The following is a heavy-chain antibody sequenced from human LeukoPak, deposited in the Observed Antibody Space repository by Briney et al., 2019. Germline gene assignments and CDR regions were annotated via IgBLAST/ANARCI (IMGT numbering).Heavy chain of an antibody. J-gene: IGHJ6*02. CDR2: ISHDGNDR. D-gene: IGHD3-22*01. V-gene: IGHV3-30*18. Sequence: PGESLRLSCAASGFTFSSYDMHWVRQAPGKGLEWVAVISHDGNDRYYADSVKGRFTVSRDHSKSTLYLQMNSLRAEDTAVYYCAKVMEDSAGYYGNYYYYGMDVWGQGTTVTVSS. CDR1: GFTFSSYD. CDR3: AKVMEDSAGYYGNYYYYGMDV.